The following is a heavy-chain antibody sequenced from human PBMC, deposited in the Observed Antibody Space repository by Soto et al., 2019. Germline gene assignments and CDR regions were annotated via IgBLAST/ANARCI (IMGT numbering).Heavy chain of an antibody. J-gene: IGHJ6*02. CDR1: GYSFTSSA. Sequence: ASVKVCGNAAGYSFTSSAMHWVRQAPGQRLEWMGWINAGNGNTKYSQKFQGRVTITRDTSASTAYMELSSLRSEDTAVYYCARDHCSSTSCFYDNYYYYYGMDVWGQGTTVNVSS. CDR2: INAGNGNT. CDR3: ARDHCSSTSCFYDNYYYYYGMDV. D-gene: IGHD2-2*01. V-gene: IGHV1-3*01.